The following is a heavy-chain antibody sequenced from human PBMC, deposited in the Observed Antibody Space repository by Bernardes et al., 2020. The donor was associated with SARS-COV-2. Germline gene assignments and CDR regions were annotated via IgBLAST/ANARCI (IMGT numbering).Heavy chain of an antibody. CDR3: VRFGDPSG. V-gene: IGHV3-74*01. Sequence: GGSLRLSCAASGFDFSNSWMRWVRQPPGKGLVWVSRIKTDGNTDYDDSVKGRFTVSRDNTRNTLYLQVNSLRVEDTAVYYCVRFGDPSGWGQGTLVTVSS. CDR2: IKTDGNT. D-gene: IGHD6-19*01. J-gene: IGHJ4*02. CDR1: GFDFSNSW.